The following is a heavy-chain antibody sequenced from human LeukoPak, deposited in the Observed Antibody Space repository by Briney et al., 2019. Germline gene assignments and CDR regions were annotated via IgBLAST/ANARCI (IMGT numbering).Heavy chain of an antibody. J-gene: IGHJ4*02. CDR3: ARLSSSWSSVASDY. CDR2: IYYSGRT. V-gene: IGHV4-39*01. CDR1: GGSISSSSYY. D-gene: IGHD6-13*01. Sequence: SETLSLTCTVSGGSISSSSYYWGWIRQPPGKGLEWIGSIYYSGRTYYNPSLKSRVTISVDTSKNQFSLKLSSVTAADTAVYYCARLSSSWSSVASDYWGQGTLVTVSS.